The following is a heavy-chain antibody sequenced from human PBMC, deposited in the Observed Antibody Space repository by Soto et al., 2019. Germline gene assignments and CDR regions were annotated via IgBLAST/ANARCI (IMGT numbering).Heavy chain of an antibody. J-gene: IGHJ6*02. CDR3: ARVVRYFDTPYGMDV. Sequence: GGSLRLSCAASGFTVSSNYMSWVRQAPGKGLEWVSGIGGSGGNTYYADSVKGRFTISRDNSKNTLFLQMNSLRAEDTAEYYCARVVRYFDTPYGMDVWGQGTTVTVSS. V-gene: IGHV3-23*01. CDR2: IGGSGGNT. D-gene: IGHD3-9*01. CDR1: GFTVSSNY.